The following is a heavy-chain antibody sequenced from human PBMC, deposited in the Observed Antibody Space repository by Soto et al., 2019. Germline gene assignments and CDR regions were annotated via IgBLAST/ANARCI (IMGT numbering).Heavy chain of an antibody. Sequence: SETLSLTCTVSGGSISSGGYYWSWIRQHPGKGLEWIGYIYYSGSTYYNPSLKSRVTISVDTSKNQFSLKLSSVTAADTAVYYCARVVLGYCSSTSCYGGDNYYYYMDVWGKGTTVTVSS. CDR2: IYYSGST. J-gene: IGHJ6*03. CDR3: ARVVLGYCSSTSCYGGDNYYYYMDV. V-gene: IGHV4-31*03. CDR1: GGSISSGGYY. D-gene: IGHD2-2*01.